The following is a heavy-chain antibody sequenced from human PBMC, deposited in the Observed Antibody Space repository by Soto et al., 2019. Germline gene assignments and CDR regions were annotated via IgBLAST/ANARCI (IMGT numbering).Heavy chain of an antibody. CDR3: ARHSKGLFGP. V-gene: IGHV4-59*08. CDR2: IYYSGST. J-gene: IGHJ4*02. Sequence: QVQLQESGAGLVKPSETLSLTCTVSVGSINSYYSTRIRQPPGKGLEWIGYIYYSGSTNYNPSLNSRVTTSVDTSKNQFSLKLSSVTAADTAVYYCARHSKGLFGPWGQGTLFTVSS. CDR1: VGSINSYY. D-gene: IGHD3-22*01.